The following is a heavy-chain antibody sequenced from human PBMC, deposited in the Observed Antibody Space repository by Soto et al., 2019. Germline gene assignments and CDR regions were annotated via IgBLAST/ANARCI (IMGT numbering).Heavy chain of an antibody. J-gene: IGHJ4*02. CDR3: VLPRPDYGGNSGGC. CDR2: IREDGSEQ. D-gene: IGHD4-17*01. Sequence: EVQLVESGGGLVQPGGSLRLSCAASGFTFSGYWMTWVRQAPGKGLEWVANIREDGSEQHYVDSVKGRFTISRDNAKNSLHLQMNSLRVEDTAVYYCVLPRPDYGGNSGGCWGQGTLVTVSS. CDR1: GFTFSGYW. V-gene: IGHV3-7*01.